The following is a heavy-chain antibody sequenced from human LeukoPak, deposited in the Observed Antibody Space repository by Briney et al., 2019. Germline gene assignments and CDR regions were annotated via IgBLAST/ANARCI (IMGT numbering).Heavy chain of an antibody. CDR1: GGTFSSYA. D-gene: IGHD4-17*01. Sequence: SVKVSCKASGGTFSSYAISWVRQAPGQGLEWMGGIIPIFGTANYAQKFQGRVTITADESTSTAYMELSSLRSEDTAVYYCARSRTVTPTAFDYWGQGTLVTVSS. CDR2: IIPIFGTA. V-gene: IGHV1-69*01. J-gene: IGHJ4*02. CDR3: ARSRTVTPTAFDY.